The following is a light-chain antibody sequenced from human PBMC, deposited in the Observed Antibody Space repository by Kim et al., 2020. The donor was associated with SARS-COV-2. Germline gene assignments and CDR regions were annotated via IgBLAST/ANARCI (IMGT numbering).Light chain of an antibody. CDR1: SGSIASNP. CDR3: QSFDSTNVV. CDR2: END. Sequence: GKTVTISCTRNSGSIASNPGQWYQQRPGSSPTTVIYENDQRLSGVPDRFSGSIDSSSNSASLTISGLKTEDEADYYCQSFDSTNVVFGGGTQLTVL. V-gene: IGLV6-57*01. J-gene: IGLJ2*01.